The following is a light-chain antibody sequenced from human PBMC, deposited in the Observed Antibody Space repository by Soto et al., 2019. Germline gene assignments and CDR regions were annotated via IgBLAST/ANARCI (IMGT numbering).Light chain of an antibody. Sequence: EIVLTQSPDTLSLSPGERATLSCRTSQSLSSNYLAWYQQRPGQAPRLLIYGASSRATGIPDRFSGSGSGTDFTLSISRLEPEDLAVYYCQQYGSSPTFGQGTKVDIK. V-gene: IGKV3-20*01. CDR1: QSLSSNY. J-gene: IGKJ1*01. CDR2: GAS. CDR3: QQYGSSPT.